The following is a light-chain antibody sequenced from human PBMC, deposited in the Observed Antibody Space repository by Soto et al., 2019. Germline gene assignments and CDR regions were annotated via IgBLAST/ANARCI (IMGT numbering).Light chain of an antibody. CDR2: SNN. CDR1: SSNIGSNT. J-gene: IGLJ2*01. V-gene: IGLV1-44*01. CDR3: AAWDDSLNALV. Sequence: QSVLTQPPSASGTPGQRVTISCSGSSSNIGSNTVNWYQQLPGTAPKLLIYSNNQRPSEVPDRFSGSKSGTSASLAISGLQSEDEADYYCAAWDDSLNALVFGGGTKLTVL.